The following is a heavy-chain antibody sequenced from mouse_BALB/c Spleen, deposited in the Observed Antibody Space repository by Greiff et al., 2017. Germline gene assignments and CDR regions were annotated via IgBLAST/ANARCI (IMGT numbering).Heavy chain of an antibody. CDR2: IYPGDGDT. CDR1: GYAFSSYW. Sequence: VQRVESGAELVRPGSSVKISCKASGYAFSSYWMNWVKQRPGQGLEWIGQIYPGDGDTNYNGKFKGKATLTADKSSSTAYMQLSSLTSEDSAVYFCARSWGGWGQGTLVTVSA. D-gene: IGHD4-1*01. V-gene: IGHV1-80*01. J-gene: IGHJ3*01. CDR3: ARSWGG.